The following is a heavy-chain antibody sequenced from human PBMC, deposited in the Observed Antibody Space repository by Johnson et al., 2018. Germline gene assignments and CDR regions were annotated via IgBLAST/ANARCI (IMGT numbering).Heavy chain of an antibody. CDR2: ISWNRGSI. CDR1: GFTFYDYA. CDR3: AKDIGEDSSGQGYAFDI. D-gene: IGHD6-19*01. V-gene: IGHV3-9*01. J-gene: IGHJ3*02. Sequence: EVQLLESGGGLVQPGRSLRLSCAASGFTFYDYAMHWVRQAPGKGLEGVSGISWNRGSIGYADDVRGRFTISGDNAKNYLYLQINSLRAEDTALYYCAKDIGEDSSGQGYAFDIWGHGTMVTVSS.